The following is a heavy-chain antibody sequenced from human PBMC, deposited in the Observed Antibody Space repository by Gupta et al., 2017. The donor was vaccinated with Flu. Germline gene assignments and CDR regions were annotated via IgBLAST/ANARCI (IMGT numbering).Heavy chain of an antibody. V-gene: IGHV3-30*18. Sequence: QVRVVESGGGVVKPGRSLRLSCAASGFSFRNYVMTCVRQAPGKGLGWLEGIAHEGSKKDYKDYGEGRFIISRDNSKNTLYLQMSRLRTEDTDVYYCEKDWRWNNNIYGMNVWGQGTTVTVSS. CDR1: GFSFRNYV. CDR3: EKDWRWNNNIYGMNV. D-gene: IGHD1-1*01. J-gene: IGHJ6*02. CDR2: IAHEGSKK.